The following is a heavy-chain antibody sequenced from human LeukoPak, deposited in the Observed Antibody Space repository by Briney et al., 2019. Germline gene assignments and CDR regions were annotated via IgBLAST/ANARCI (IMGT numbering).Heavy chain of an antibody. CDR2: IIPIFGTA. Sequence: ASVKVSCKASGGTFSSYAISWVRQAPGQGLEWMGGIIPIFGTANYAQKFQGRVTITADESTSTVYMELSSLRSEDTAVYYCARFNGRGVSNDYWGQGTLVTVSA. CDR1: GGTFSSYA. J-gene: IGHJ4*02. CDR3: ARFNGRGVSNDY. D-gene: IGHD3-10*01. V-gene: IGHV1-69*13.